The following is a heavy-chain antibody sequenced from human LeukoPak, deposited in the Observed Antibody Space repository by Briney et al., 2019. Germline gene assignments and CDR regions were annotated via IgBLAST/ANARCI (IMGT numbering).Heavy chain of an antibody. J-gene: IGHJ4*02. CDR3: ARRRGYCSGGSCYSGYFDY. Sequence: GGSLRLSCAASGFTFSSYSMNWVRQAPGKGLEWVSSISSSSSYIYYADSVKGRFTISRDNAKNSLYLQMNSLRADDTAVYYCARRRGYCSGGSCYSGYFDYWGQGTLVTVSS. CDR1: GFTFSSYS. CDR2: ISSSSSYI. V-gene: IGHV3-21*01. D-gene: IGHD2-15*01.